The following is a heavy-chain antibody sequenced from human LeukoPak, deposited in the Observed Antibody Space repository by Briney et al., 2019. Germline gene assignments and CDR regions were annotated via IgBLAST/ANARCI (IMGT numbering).Heavy chain of an antibody. Sequence: ASVRVSCKVSGYTLTELSMHWVRQAPGKGLEWMGGFDPEDGETIYAQKFQGRVTMTEDTSTDTAYMELSSLRSEDTAVYYCATGPTQPWLGSEDYYGMDVWGKGTTVTVSS. J-gene: IGHJ6*04. CDR3: ATGPTQPWLGSEDYYGMDV. D-gene: IGHD5-18*01. CDR1: GYTLTELS. V-gene: IGHV1-24*01. CDR2: FDPEDGET.